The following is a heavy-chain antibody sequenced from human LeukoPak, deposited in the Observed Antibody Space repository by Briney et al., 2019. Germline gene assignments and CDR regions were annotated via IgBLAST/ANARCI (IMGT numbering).Heavy chain of an antibody. D-gene: IGHD7-27*01. J-gene: IGHJ4*02. V-gene: IGHV1-69*04. CDR1: GGTFSSYA. CDR2: IIPILGIA. CDR3: ARESGVFDY. Sequence: SVKVSCKASGGTFSSYAISWVRQAPGQGLEWMGRIIPILGIANYAQKFQGRVTITADKSTSTAYMELSSLRPEDTAVYYCARESGVFDYWGQGTLVTVSS.